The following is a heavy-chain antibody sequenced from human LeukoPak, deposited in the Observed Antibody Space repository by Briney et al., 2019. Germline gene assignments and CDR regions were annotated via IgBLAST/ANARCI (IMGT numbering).Heavy chain of an antibody. CDR3: AREDSSGWYYFDY. V-gene: IGHV3-53*05. D-gene: IGHD6-19*01. CDR2: IYNGGST. Sequence: GGSLRLSCVVSGFTVSSDYMTWVRQAPGKGLEWVSVIYNGGSTYYADSVKGRFTISRDNSKNTLYLQMNSLRAEDTAVYYCAREDSSGWYYFDYWGQGTLVTVSS. J-gene: IGHJ4*02. CDR1: GFTVSSDY.